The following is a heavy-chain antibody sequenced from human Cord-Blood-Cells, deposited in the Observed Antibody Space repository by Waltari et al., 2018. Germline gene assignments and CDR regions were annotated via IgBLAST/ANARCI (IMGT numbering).Heavy chain of an antibody. CDR3: AKSHSGYSGSYYRYAFDI. J-gene: IGHJ3*02. Sequence: EVQLVESGGGLVQPGRSLRLSCAASGFTFDDYAMHWVRAPPGKRLECVSGISWNSGSIGYADSVKGRFTISRDNAKNSLYLQMNSLRAEDTALYYCAKSHSGYSGSYYRYAFDIWGQGTMVTVSS. D-gene: IGHD1-26*01. CDR2: ISWNSGSI. CDR1: GFTFDDYA. V-gene: IGHV3-9*01.